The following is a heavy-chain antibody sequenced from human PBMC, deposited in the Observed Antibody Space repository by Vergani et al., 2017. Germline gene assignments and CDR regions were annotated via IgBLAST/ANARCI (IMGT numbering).Heavy chain of an antibody. V-gene: IGHV1-2*04. CDR2: INPNSGGT. CDR3: ASSRYYYDSSGYSPEGSYYGMDV. J-gene: IGHJ6*02. CDR1: GYTFTGYY. D-gene: IGHD3-22*01. Sequence: QVQLVQSGAEVKKPGASVKVSCKASGYTFTGYYMHWVRQAPGQGLEWMGWINPNSGGTNYAQKFQGWVTMTRDTSTSTAYMELSRLRSADTAVYYWASSRYYYDSSGYSPEGSYYGMDVWGQGTTVTVSS.